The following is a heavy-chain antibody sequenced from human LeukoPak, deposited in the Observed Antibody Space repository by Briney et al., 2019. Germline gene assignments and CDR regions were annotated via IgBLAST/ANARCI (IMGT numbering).Heavy chain of an antibody. J-gene: IGHJ5*02. CDR3: ARADAPYNWFDP. CDR2: INPNSGGT. V-gene: IGHV1-2*02. Sequence: GASLRVSCKASGYTFTGYYMHWVRQAPGQGLEWMGWINPNSGGTNYAQKFQGRVTMTRDTSISTAYMELSRLRSDDTAVYYCARADAPYNWFDPWGQGTLVTVSS. CDR1: GYTFTGYY.